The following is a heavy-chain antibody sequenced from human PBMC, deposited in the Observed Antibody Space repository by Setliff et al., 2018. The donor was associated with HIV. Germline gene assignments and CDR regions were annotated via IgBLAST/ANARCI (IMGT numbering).Heavy chain of an antibody. CDR3: ARSAHDSETGY. CDR2: IYPGGARR. J-gene: IGHJ4*02. D-gene: IGHD5-12*01. Sequence: GASVKVSCKASGYTFTNYYMYWVRQAPGQGLEWMGIIYPGGARRSYAQKFQGRVTMTWDTSTSTVYMELSSLRSEDTAFYYCARSAHDSETGYWGQGTLVTVSS. CDR1: GYTFTNYY. V-gene: IGHV1-46*01.